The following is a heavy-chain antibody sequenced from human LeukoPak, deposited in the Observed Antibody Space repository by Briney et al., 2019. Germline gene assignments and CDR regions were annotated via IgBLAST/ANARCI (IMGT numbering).Heavy chain of an antibody. CDR2: IYYSGST. CDR1: GGSISSYY. D-gene: IGHD3-22*01. CDR3: ARRGHYYDSSGPTARYFDL. Sequence: TPSETLSLTCTVSGGSISSYYWSWIRQPPGKGLEWIGYIYYSGSTNYNPSLKSRVTISVDTSKNQFSLKLSSVTAADTAVYYCARRGHYYDSSGPTARYFDLWGRGTLVTVSS. V-gene: IGHV4-59*08. J-gene: IGHJ2*01.